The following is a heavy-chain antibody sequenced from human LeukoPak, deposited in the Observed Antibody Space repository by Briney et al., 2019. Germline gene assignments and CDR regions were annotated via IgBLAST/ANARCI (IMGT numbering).Heavy chain of an antibody. CDR2: IYYSGST. CDR1: GGSISSSSYY. CDR3: ARENDETGSYYGVVDY. Sequence: PSETLSLTCTVSGGSISSSSYYWGWIRQPPGKGLEWIGSIYYSGSTYYNPSLKSRVTISVDTSKNQFSLKLSSVTAADTAVYYCARENDETGSYYGVVDYWGQGTLVTVSS. V-gene: IGHV4-39*07. D-gene: IGHD1-26*01. J-gene: IGHJ4*02.